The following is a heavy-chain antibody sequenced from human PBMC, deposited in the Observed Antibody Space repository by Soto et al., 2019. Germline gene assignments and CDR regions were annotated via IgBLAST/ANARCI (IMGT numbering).Heavy chain of an antibody. CDR3: ARSHYYDSSGKLSNWFDP. CDR1: GYSFTSYW. D-gene: IGHD3-22*01. Sequence: HGESLKISCKGSGYSFTSYWIGWVRQMPGKGLEWMGIIYPGDSDTRYSPSFQGQVTISADKSISTAYLQWSSLKASDTAMYYCARSHYYDSSGKLSNWFDPWGQGTLVTVSS. J-gene: IGHJ5*02. CDR2: IYPGDSDT. V-gene: IGHV5-51*01.